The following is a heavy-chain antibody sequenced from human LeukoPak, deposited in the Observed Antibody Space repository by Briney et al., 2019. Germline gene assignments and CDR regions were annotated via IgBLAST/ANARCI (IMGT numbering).Heavy chain of an antibody. Sequence: SETLSLTCTVSGGSISSCYWSWIRQPPGKGLEWIGYIYYSGSTNYNPSLKSRVTISVDTSKNQFSLKLSSVTAADTAVYYCARHVPAFEYQFDYWGQGTLVTVSS. CDR2: IYYSGST. D-gene: IGHD2-2*01. J-gene: IGHJ4*02. V-gene: IGHV4-59*08. CDR3: ARHVPAFEYQFDY. CDR1: GGSISSCY.